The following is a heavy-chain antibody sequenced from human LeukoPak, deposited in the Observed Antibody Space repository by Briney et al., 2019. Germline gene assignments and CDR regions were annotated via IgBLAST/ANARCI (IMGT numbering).Heavy chain of an antibody. CDR3: AKYNYYDSSGYN. Sequence: GGSLRLPCAASGFTFSSYAMSWVRQAPGKGLEWVSAISGSGGSTYYADSAKGRFTISRDNSKNTLYLQMNSLRAEDTAVYYCAKYNYYDSSGYNWGQGTLVTVSS. CDR2: ISGSGGST. D-gene: IGHD3-22*01. V-gene: IGHV3-23*01. J-gene: IGHJ4*02. CDR1: GFTFSSYA.